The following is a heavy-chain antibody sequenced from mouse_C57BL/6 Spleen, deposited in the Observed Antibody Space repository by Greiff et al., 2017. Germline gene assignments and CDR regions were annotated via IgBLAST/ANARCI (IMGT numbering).Heavy chain of an antibody. V-gene: IGHV1-80*01. J-gene: IGHJ3*01. Sequence: QVQLQQSGAELVKPGASVKISCKASGYAFSSYWMNWVKQRPGKGLEWIGQIYPGDGDTNYNGKFKGKATLTADKSSSTAYMQLSRLTSEDSAVYFCARGDYYGSSFAVWGKGTLVTVSA. D-gene: IGHD1-1*01. CDR1: GYAFSSYW. CDR2: IYPGDGDT. CDR3: ARGDYYGSSFAV.